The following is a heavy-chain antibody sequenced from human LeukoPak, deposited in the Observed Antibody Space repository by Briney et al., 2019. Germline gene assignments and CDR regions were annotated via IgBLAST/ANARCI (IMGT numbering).Heavy chain of an antibody. Sequence: GGSLRLSCAASGFTFSSYWMHWVRQAPGKGLVWVSRINSDGSSTSYADSVKGRFTISRDNAKNTLYLQMNSLRAEDTAVYYCGRDPSGWDYFDYWGQGTPVTVSS. CDR2: INSDGSST. CDR1: GFTFSSYW. V-gene: IGHV3-74*01. CDR3: GRDPSGWDYFDY. J-gene: IGHJ4*02. D-gene: IGHD6-19*01.